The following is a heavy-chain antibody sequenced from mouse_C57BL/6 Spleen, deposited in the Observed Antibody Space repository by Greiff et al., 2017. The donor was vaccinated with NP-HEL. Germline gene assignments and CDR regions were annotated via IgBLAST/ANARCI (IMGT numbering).Heavy chain of an antibody. Sequence: EVQLQESGPELVKPGASVKIPCKASGYTFTDYNMDWVKQSHGKSLEWIGDINPNNGGTIYNQKFKGKATLTVDKSSSTAYMELRSLTSEDTAVYYCARSITTRDYYAMDYWGQGTSVTVSS. J-gene: IGHJ4*01. D-gene: IGHD1-1*01. CDR2: INPNNGGT. V-gene: IGHV1-18*01. CDR1: GYTFTDYN. CDR3: ARSITTRDYYAMDY.